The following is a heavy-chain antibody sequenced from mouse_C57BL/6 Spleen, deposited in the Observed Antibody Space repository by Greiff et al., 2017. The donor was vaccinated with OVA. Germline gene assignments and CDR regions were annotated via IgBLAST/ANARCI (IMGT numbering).Heavy chain of an antibody. V-gene: IGHV5-4*01. J-gene: IGHJ2*01. D-gene: IGHD1-1*01. CDR3: ARDSYGSSEGYFDY. CDR2: ISDGGSYT. Sequence: EVQRVESGGGLVKPGGSLKLSCAASGFTFSSYAMSWVRQTPEKRLEWVATISDGGSYTYYPDNVKGRFTISRDNAKNNLYLQMSHLKSEDTAMYYCARDSYGSSEGYFDYWGQGTTLTVSS. CDR1: GFTFSSYA.